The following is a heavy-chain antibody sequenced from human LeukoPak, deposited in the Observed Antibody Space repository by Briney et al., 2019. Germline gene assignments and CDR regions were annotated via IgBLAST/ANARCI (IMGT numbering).Heavy chain of an antibody. Sequence: SETLSLTCTVSGGSIRSTTHYWGWIRQPPGKGLEWIGSIYYSGNTCHSPSLMSRVTISVDTSKNQFSLNLSSVTAADTAVYYCARAPHFFDTSGSRYYFDYWGRGALVTVSS. CDR2: IYYSGNT. CDR3: ARAPHFFDTSGSRYYFDY. V-gene: IGHV4-39*07. J-gene: IGHJ4*02. D-gene: IGHD3-22*01. CDR1: GGSIRSTTHY.